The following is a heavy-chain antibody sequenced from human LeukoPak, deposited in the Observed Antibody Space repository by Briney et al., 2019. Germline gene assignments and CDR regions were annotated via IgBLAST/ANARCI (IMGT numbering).Heavy chain of an antibody. Sequence: ASVKVSCKASGYTFTGYYMHWVRQAPGQGLEWMGWTNPNSGGTNYAQKFQGRVTMTRDTSISTAYMELSRLRSDDTAVYYCARDTEYSSSLAQFDYWGQGTLVTASS. CDR1: GYTFTGYY. CDR2: TNPNSGGT. J-gene: IGHJ4*02. CDR3: ARDTEYSSSLAQFDY. D-gene: IGHD6-6*01. V-gene: IGHV1-2*02.